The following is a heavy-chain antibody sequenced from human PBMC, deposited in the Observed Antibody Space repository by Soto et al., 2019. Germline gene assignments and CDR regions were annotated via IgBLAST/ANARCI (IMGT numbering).Heavy chain of an antibody. Sequence: GGSLRLSCAASGFTFSSYGMHWVRQAPGKGLEWVAVISYDGSNKYYADTVKGRFTISRDNSKNTLYLQMNSLRAEDTAVYYCAKDPTTEDGTKYYFDYWGQGTLVTVSS. CDR3: AKDPTTEDGTKYYFDY. V-gene: IGHV3-30*18. CDR2: ISYDGSNK. D-gene: IGHD1-7*01. J-gene: IGHJ4*02. CDR1: GFTFSSYG.